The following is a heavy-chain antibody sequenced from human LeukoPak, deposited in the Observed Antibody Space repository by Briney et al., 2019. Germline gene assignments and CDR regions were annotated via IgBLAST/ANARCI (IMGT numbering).Heavy chain of an antibody. D-gene: IGHD2-15*01. CDR3: ARSRRYCSGGSCYNHAFDI. J-gene: IGHJ3*02. CDR1: GFTFSSYS. V-gene: IGHV3-48*04. Sequence: GGSLRLSCAASGFTFSSYSMNWVRQAPGKGLEWVSYISSSGSTIYYADSVKGRFTISRDNAKNSLYLQMNSLRAEDTALYYCARSRRYCSGGSCYNHAFDIWGQGTMVTVSS. CDR2: ISSSGSTI.